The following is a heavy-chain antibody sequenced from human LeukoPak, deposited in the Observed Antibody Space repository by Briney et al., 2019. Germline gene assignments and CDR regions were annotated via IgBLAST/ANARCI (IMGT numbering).Heavy chain of an antibody. J-gene: IGHJ4*02. D-gene: IGHD3-22*01. V-gene: IGHV3-11*01. CDR1: AFTFSDYY. CDR3: ARDRSGYYYDSSGYPVLFDY. Sequence: PGGSLRLSCAASAFTFSDYYMSWIRQAPGKGLEWVSYISSSGSTIYYADSVKGRFTISRDNAKNSLYLQMNSLRAEDTAVYYCARDRSGYYYDSSGYPVLFDYWGQGTLVTVSS. CDR2: ISSSGSTI.